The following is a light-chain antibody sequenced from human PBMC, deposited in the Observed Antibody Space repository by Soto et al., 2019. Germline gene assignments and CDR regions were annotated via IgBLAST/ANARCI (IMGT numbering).Light chain of an antibody. V-gene: IGKV3-20*01. J-gene: IGKJ1*01. CDR3: QQYGSTGT. Sequence: EIVLTKSPGTLSLSPGERATLSCRASQSVSSNSLSWYQKKPGQAPRLLIYGASRRATGIPDRFSGSGSGTDFTLTISRLEPEDFAVYYCQQYGSTGTFGQGTKVDIK. CDR1: QSVSSNS. CDR2: GAS.